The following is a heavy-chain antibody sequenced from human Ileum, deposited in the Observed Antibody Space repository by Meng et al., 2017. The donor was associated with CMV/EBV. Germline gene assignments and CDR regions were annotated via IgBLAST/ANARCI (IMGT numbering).Heavy chain of an antibody. CDR1: NSAFRDYY. CDR2: INNRGST. Sequence: QLHNGGAGQLNPSAPLSLVGAVHNSAFRDYYWTWIRQSPGKGLEWIGEINNRGSTNYNPSLKSRVTISIDTSRNQFSLKLTSMTAADTAVYYCARASPQRRFLSYWGQGTLVTVSS. CDR3: ARASPQRRFLSY. J-gene: IGHJ4*02. V-gene: IGHV4-34*01. D-gene: IGHD3-3*01.